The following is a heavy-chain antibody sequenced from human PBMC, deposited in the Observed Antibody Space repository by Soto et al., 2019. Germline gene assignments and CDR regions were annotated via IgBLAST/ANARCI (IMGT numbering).Heavy chain of an antibody. D-gene: IGHD5-18*01. J-gene: IGHJ4*02. CDR2: ISWNSGSI. V-gene: IGHV3-9*01. CDR1: GFTFDDYA. CDR3: AKAAGYSYGYESPHFDY. Sequence: EVQLVESGGGLVQPGRSLRLSCAASGFTFDDYAMHWVRQAPGKGLEWVSGISWNSGSIGYADSVKGRFTISRDNAKNSLYLQMNSLRAEDTALYYCAKAAGYSYGYESPHFDYWGQGTLVTVSS.